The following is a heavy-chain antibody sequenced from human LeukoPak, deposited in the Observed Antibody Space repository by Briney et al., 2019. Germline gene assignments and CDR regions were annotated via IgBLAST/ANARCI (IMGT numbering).Heavy chain of an antibody. CDR3: ARVSSSWYQDWYFDL. J-gene: IGHJ2*01. CDR2: IYTSGNT. D-gene: IGHD6-13*01. V-gene: IGHV4-61*02. Sequence: SETLSLTCTVSGGSISSGSHYWSWIRQPAGKGLEWVGRIYTSGNTNYKPSLKSRVTMSVDTSKNQFSLKLSSVTAADTAVYYCARVSSSWYQDWYFDLWGRGTLVTVSS. CDR1: GGSISSGSHY.